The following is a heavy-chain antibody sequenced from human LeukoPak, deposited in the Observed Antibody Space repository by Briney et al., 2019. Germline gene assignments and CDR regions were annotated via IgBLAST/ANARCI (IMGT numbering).Heavy chain of an antibody. V-gene: IGHV4-59*01. CDR2: IYYSGST. Sequence: SETLSLTCTVSGGSISSYYWSWIRQPPGKGLEWIGYIYYSGSTNYNPSLKSRVTISVDTSKNQFSLKLSSVTAADTAVYYCAREGEGSSSSLGGFDYWGQGTLVTVSS. J-gene: IGHJ4*02. D-gene: IGHD6-6*01. CDR1: GGSISSYY. CDR3: AREGEGSSSSLGGFDY.